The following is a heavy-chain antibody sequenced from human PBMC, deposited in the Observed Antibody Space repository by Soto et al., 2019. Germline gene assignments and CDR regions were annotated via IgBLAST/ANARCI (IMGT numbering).Heavy chain of an antibody. Sequence: AVKVSCKASGGTFSSFAISWVRQAPGQGLEWMGGIIPIFGTANYAQKFQGRVTITADESTSTAYMELSSLRSEDTAVYYCARDYRSRYFDYWGQGTLVTVSS. D-gene: IGHD3-16*02. J-gene: IGHJ4*02. CDR1: GGTFSSFA. CDR2: IIPIFGTA. V-gene: IGHV1-69*13. CDR3: ARDYRSRYFDY.